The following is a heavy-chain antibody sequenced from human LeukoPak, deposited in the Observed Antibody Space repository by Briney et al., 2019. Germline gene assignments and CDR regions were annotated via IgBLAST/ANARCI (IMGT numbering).Heavy chain of an antibody. CDR1: GYTFTSYA. Sequence: WASVKVSCKASGYTFTSYAMNWVRQAPGQGLEWMGWISAYNGYTDYAQKLQFRVTMTTDTSTSAAYMELRSLRSDDTAVYYCARDKAVTTEVTQHFQHWGQGTLVTVSS. CDR2: ISAYNGYT. J-gene: IGHJ1*01. CDR3: ARDKAVTTEVTQHFQH. D-gene: IGHD4-23*01. V-gene: IGHV1-18*01.